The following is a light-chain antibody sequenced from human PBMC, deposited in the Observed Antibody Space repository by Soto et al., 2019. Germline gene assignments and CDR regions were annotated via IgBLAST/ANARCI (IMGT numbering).Light chain of an antibody. CDR2: GAS. Sequence: EVVMTQSPATLSVSPGERATLSCRASQSVNANLAWYQQKPGQAPRLLIHGASNRATGIPARFSGSGFGTEFIFTISSLLSEDCAVYYCQQYNTWLWTFGQGTKVEI. V-gene: IGKV3-15*01. CDR1: QSVNAN. CDR3: QQYNTWLWT. J-gene: IGKJ1*01.